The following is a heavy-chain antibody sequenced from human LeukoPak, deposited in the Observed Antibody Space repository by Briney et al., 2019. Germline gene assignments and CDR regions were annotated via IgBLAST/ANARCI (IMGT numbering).Heavy chain of an antibody. Sequence: GGSLRLSCAASGFTLSSYSMNWVRQAPGKGLEWVSSISSSSSYIYYADSVKGRFTISRDNAKNSLYLQMNSLRAEDTAVYYCANENYYGSGSYADHWGQGTLVTVSS. V-gene: IGHV3-21*01. CDR1: GFTLSSYS. J-gene: IGHJ4*02. CDR2: ISSSSSYI. CDR3: ANENYYGSGSYADH. D-gene: IGHD3-10*01.